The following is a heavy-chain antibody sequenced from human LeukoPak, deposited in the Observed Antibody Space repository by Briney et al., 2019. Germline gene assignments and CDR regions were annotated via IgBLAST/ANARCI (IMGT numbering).Heavy chain of an antibody. CDR1: GGSISSYY. CDR3: ARVTSFGSKTQRYFDY. D-gene: IGHD3-10*01. V-gene: IGHV4-59*01. J-gene: IGHJ4*02. Sequence: SETLSLTCTVSGGSISSYYWSWIRQPPGKGLEWIGYIYYSGSTNHNPSLKSRVTLSVATSKNQFSLKLNSVTAADTAVYYCARVTSFGSKTQRYFDYWGQGTLVTVSS. CDR2: IYYSGST.